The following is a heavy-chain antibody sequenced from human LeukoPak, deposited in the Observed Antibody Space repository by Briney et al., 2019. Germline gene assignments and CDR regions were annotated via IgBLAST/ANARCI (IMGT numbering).Heavy chain of an antibody. CDR1: GYTFTTYD. D-gene: IGHD3-3*01. CDR2: INPNTGKA. V-gene: IGHV1-8*03. CDR3: AKHYETTFDY. J-gene: IGHJ4*02. Sequence: ASVKVSCKASGYTFTTYDINWMRQATGQEPEWMGYINPNTGKAGYAQKFQGRVTITRDTSINTVYMELSSLRSDDTAVYYCAKHYETTFDYWGQGTLVTVSS.